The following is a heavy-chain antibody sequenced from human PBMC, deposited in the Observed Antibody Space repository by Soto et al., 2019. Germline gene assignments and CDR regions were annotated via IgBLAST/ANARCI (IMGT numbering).Heavy chain of an antibody. CDR2: IKQDGSEK. D-gene: IGHD3-16*01. CDR1: GFTFSSYW. V-gene: IGHV3-7*01. CDR3: ARDRMMGYYYGMDV. J-gene: IGHJ6*02. Sequence: GGSLRLSCAASGFTFSSYWMSWVRQAPGKGLEWVANIKQDGSEKYYVDSVKGRFTISRENAKNSLYLQMNSLRAEDTAVYYCARDRMMGYYYGMDVWGQGTTVTVSS.